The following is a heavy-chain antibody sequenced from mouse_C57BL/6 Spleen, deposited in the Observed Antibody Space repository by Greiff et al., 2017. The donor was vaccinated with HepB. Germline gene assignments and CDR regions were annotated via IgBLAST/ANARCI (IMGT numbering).Heavy chain of an antibody. CDR2: IDPENGDT. J-gene: IGHJ3*01. V-gene: IGHV14-4*01. Sequence: VQLQQSGAELVRPGASVKLSCTASGFNIKDDYMHWVKQRPEQGLEWIGWIDPENGDTEYASKFQGKATITADPSSNTAYLQLSSLTSEDTAVYYCTRTGTAYWGQGTLVTVSA. CDR1: GFNIKDDY. CDR3: TRTGTAY. D-gene: IGHD4-1*01.